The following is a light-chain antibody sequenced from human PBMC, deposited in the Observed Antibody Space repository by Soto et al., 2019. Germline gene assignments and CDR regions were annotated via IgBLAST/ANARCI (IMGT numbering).Light chain of an antibody. CDR1: QSVLYSSNNKNY. V-gene: IGKV4-1*01. CDR2: WAS. Sequence: DIVMTQSPDSLAVSLGERATINCKSSQSVLYSSNNKNYLAWYQQKPGQPPKLLIYWASTRESGVPDRFSGSGSGTDFTLTISSPQAEDVAVYYCQQYYDTPQTFGQGTKLEIK. J-gene: IGKJ2*01. CDR3: QQYYDTPQT.